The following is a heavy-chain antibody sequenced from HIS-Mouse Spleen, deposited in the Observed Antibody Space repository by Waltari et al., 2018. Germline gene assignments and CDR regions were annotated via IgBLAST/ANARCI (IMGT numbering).Heavy chain of an antibody. CDR1: GFTVSSTY. D-gene: IGHD3-10*01. V-gene: IGHV3-53*02. CDR2: IYSGGST. J-gene: IGHJ4*02. Sequence: EVQLVETGGGLIQPGGSLRLSCAASGFTVSSTYMSWVPQAPGKGLEWVSVIYSGGSTYYADSVKGRFTISRDNSKNTLYLQMNSLRAEDTAVYYCARHYYYGSGSYYFDYWGQGTLVTVSS. CDR3: ARHYYYGSGSYYFDY.